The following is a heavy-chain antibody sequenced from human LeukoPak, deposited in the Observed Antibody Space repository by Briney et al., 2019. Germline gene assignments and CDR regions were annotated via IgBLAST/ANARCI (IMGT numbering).Heavy chain of an antibody. J-gene: IGHJ6*04. CDR2: IKAANSNT. Sequence: GASVKVSCKASGYTFTNYAIHWVRQAPGQRLEWMGWIKAANSNTKYSEQFQGRVTITRDTSASTAYMEMSSLKSEDTAVYYCARAHQPLWFGDLRVYAMDVWGKGTTVTVSS. V-gene: IGHV1-3*01. D-gene: IGHD3-10*01. CDR3: ARAHQPLWFGDLRVYAMDV. CDR1: GYTFTNYA.